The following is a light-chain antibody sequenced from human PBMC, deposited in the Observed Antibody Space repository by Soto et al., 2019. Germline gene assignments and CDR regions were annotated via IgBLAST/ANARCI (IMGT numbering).Light chain of an antibody. CDR1: QSIRSGF. CDR3: HHYGASHT. Sequence: ENVLTQSPGTLSLSPGERATLSCRASQSIRSGFLAWYQQKPGQPPRVLIYGASNRATGIPDRFSASGSGTDFTLTISRLEPEDFAMYYCHHYGASHTCGQATRLDIK. J-gene: IGKJ5*01. CDR2: GAS. V-gene: IGKV3-20*01.